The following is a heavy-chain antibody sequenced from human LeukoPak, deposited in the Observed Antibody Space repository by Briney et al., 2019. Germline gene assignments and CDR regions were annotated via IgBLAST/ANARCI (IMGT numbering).Heavy chain of an antibody. CDR1: GYTLTELS. CDR2: FDPEDGET. J-gene: IGHJ6*03. Sequence: EASVKVSCKVSGYTLTELSMHWLRQAPGKGREWLGGFDPEDGETIYAQKFQGRVTMTEDTSTDTAYMDLSSLRSEDTAVYYCATSPGYYYMDVWGKGTTVTVSS. CDR3: ATSPGYYYMDV. V-gene: IGHV1-24*01.